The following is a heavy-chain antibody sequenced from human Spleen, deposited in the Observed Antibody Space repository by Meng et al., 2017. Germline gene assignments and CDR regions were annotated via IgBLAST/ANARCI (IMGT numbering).Heavy chain of an antibody. J-gene: IGHJ4*02. CDR2: IYPGDSDT. CDR1: GYSFTSYW. Sequence: GGSLRLSCKGSGYSFTSYWIGWVRQMPGKGLEWMGIIYPGDSDTRYSPSFQGQVTISADKSISTAYLQWSSLKASDTAMYYCARGINSIAAGRYYFDYWGQGTLVTVSS. V-gene: IGHV5-51*01. CDR3: ARGINSIAAGRYYFDY. D-gene: IGHD6-13*01.